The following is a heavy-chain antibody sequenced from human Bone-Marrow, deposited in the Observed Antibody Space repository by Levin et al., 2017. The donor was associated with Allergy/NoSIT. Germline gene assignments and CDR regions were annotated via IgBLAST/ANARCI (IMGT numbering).Heavy chain of an antibody. J-gene: IGHJ3*01. CDR3: DRVGPAGVDSFDF. V-gene: IGHV3-72*01. D-gene: IGHD3-10*01. Sequence: GGSLRLSCVASGFTFSDHYMDWVRQAPGKGLEWVGRSRKRGKSYTTEYAASVKGRFTVSRDDSMSSLYLQMRSLKDEDTARYFCDRVGPAGVDSFDFWGQGTMVIVSP. CDR2: SRKRGKSYTT. CDR1: GFTFSDHY.